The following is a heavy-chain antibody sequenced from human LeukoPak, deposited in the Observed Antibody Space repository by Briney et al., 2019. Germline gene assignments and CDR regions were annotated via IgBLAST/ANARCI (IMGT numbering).Heavy chain of an antibody. Sequence: PSETLSLTCAVYGGSFSGYYWSLIRQPPGKGLEWIGEINHSGSTNYNPSLKSRVTISVDTSKNQFSLKLSSVTAADTAVYYCARGGGFEVATRDFDYWGQGTLVTVSS. CDR1: GGSFSGYY. CDR2: INHSGST. CDR3: ARGGGFEVATRDFDY. D-gene: IGHD5-12*01. V-gene: IGHV4-34*01. J-gene: IGHJ4*02.